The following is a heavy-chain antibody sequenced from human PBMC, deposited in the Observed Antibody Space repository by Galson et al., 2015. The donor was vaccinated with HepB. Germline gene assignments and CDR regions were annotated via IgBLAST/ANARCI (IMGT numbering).Heavy chain of an antibody. CDR1: GFTFSSYW. V-gene: IGHV3-7*01. CDR2: INQDGGEK. CDR3: ARDLRTYDSSGYYGAPDY. Sequence: RLSCAASGFTFSSYWMSWVRQAPGKGLEWVANINQDGGEKYYVDSVKGRFTISRDNAKNSLYLQMNSLRAEDTAVYFCARDLRTYDSSGYYGAPDYWGQGTLVTVSS. J-gene: IGHJ4*02. D-gene: IGHD3-22*01.